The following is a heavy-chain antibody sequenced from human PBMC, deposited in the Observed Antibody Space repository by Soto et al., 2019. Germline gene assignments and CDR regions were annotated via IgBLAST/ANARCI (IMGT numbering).Heavy chain of an antibody. CDR3: ARDVGVDADDFFAY. CDR1: GFTFTSYG. CDR2: IRGDGGQT. V-gene: IGHV3-23*01. Sequence: GGSLRLSCTASGFTFTSYGMGWVGQGPGKGLQWVSTIRGDGGQTHYTDSVKGRFSISRDNSKNTVYLQMDSLRAEDTAMYFFARDVGVDADDFFAYWGQGTQVTVSS. D-gene: IGHD2-15*01. J-gene: IGHJ4*02.